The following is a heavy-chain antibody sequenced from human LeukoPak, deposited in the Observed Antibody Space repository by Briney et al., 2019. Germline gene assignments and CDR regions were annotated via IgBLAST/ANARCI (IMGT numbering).Heavy chain of an antibody. CDR2: FDPGNGEI. CDR1: GHTLSDLS. Sequence: ASVKVSCKVSGHTLSDLSMHWVRQAPGEGLEWMGGFDPGNGEIIYAQKFQGRVTMTEDASTDTAYMELSSLKSEDTAVYYCAAGGLYDLLPYWGQGTLVTVSS. CDR3: AAGGLYDLLPY. V-gene: IGHV1-24*01. D-gene: IGHD3-3*01. J-gene: IGHJ4*02.